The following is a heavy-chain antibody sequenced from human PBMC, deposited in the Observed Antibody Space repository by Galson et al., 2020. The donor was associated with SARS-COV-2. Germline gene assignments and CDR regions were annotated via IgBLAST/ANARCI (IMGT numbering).Heavy chain of an antibody. CDR2: VRGTSGSI. CDR3: AKDGGYCKSRSCQTGSYYGLDV. CDR1: GFTFDDYA. V-gene: IGHV3-9*01. J-gene: IGHJ6*02. D-gene: IGHD2-2*01. Sequence: GGSLRLSCPVSGFTFDDYAIHWVRQAPGKGLEWVSAVRGTSGSIGYADSVKGRFTISRDNAKHSLYLQMNSLRAEDTALYYCAKDGGYCKSRSCQTGSYYGLDVWGQGTTVTVSS.